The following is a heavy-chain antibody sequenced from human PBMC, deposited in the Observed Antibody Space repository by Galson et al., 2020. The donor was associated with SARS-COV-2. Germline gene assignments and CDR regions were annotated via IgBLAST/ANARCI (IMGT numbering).Heavy chain of an antibody. J-gene: IGHJ4*02. D-gene: IGHD5-12*01. CDR3: ARSRGMATGTFFDY. CDR1: GGTFSSYA. V-gene: IGHV1-69*13. Sequence: SVKVSCKASGGTFSSYAISWVRQAPGQGLEWMGGIIPIFGTAKYAQKFQGRVTITADESTRTAYMELSSLRSEDTAVYYCARSRGMATGTFFDYWGQGTLVTVSS. CDR2: IIPIFGTA.